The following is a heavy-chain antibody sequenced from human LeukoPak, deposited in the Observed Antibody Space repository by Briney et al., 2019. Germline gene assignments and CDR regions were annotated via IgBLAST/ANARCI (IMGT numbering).Heavy chain of an antibody. CDR1: GFTFSSYG. V-gene: IGHV3-33*01. D-gene: IGHD5-12*01. CDR2: IWYDGSNK. Sequence: GGSLRLSCAASGFTFSSYGMHWVRQAPGKGLEWVAVIWYDGSNKYYADSVKGRFTISRDNSKNTLYLQMNSLRAEDTAVYYCAGDIVATYYYYGMDVWGKGTTVTVSS. CDR3: AGDIVATYYYYGMDV. J-gene: IGHJ6*04.